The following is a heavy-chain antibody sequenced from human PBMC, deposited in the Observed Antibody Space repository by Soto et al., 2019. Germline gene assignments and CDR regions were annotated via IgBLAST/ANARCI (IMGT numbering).Heavy chain of an antibody. CDR1: GGSISSYY. Sequence: SETLSLTCTVSGGSISSYYWSWIRQPPGKGLEWIGYIYYSGSTNYNPSLKSRVTISVDTSKNQFSLKLSSVTAADTAVYYCARGSPWEIAVAGPTMGYFDYWGQGTLVTVSS. CDR2: IYYSGST. D-gene: IGHD6-19*01. CDR3: ARGSPWEIAVAGPTMGYFDY. V-gene: IGHV4-59*01. J-gene: IGHJ4*02.